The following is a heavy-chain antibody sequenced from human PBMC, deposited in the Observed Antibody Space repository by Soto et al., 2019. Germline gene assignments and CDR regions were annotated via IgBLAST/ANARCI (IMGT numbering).Heavy chain of an antibody. V-gene: IGHV3-23*01. CDR2: ISGSGGVT. J-gene: IGHJ4*02. CDR3: AKPTSNGWYESDS. D-gene: IGHD6-19*01. Sequence: PGGSLRLSCAASGFTFSSYAMSWVRQAPGKGLEWVSAISGSGGVTYFADSVKGRFTISRDNSKNALYLQMNSLRADDTAVYYCAKPTSNGWYESDSWGQGTLVTVSS. CDR1: GFTFSSYA.